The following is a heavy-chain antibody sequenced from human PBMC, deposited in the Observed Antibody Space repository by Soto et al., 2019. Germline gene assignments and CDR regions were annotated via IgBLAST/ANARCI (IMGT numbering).Heavy chain of an antibody. CDR2: IWYDGSNK. J-gene: IGHJ4*02. V-gene: IGHV3-33*01. D-gene: IGHD3-10*01. CDR3: ARDGALYITMVRGKIFDY. Sequence: QVQLVESGGGVVQPGRSLRLSCAASGFTFSSYGMHWVRQAPGKGLEWVAVIWYDGSNKYYADSVKGRFTISRDNSKNTLYLQMNSLRAEDTAVYYWARDGALYITMVRGKIFDYWGQGTLVTVSS. CDR1: GFTFSSYG.